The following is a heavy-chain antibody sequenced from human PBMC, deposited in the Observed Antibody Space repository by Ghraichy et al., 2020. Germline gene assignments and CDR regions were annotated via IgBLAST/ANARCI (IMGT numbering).Heavy chain of an antibody. CDR3: ATYGSGRESYFDY. CDR2: INPSGGGT. Sequence: ASVKVSCKASGYTLTRFYMHWVRQAPGQGLEWMGVINPSGGGTTYAQKFQGRVTMTRDTSTSTVYMELSSLRSEDTAVYYCATYGSGRESYFDYWGQATLVSVSS. V-gene: IGHV1-46*01. D-gene: IGHD3-10*01. J-gene: IGHJ4*02. CDR1: GYTLTRFY.